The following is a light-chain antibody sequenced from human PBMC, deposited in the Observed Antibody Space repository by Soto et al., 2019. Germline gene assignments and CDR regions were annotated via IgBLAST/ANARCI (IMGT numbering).Light chain of an antibody. V-gene: IGLV2-14*01. CDR3: SSYTSSGTYV. J-gene: IGLJ1*01. CDR2: DVS. Sequence: QSVLTQPASVSGSPGQSITISCTGTSSDVGGYNYVSWYQQHPGKAPKLMIYDVSNRPSGVSNRFSGSKSGNTASLTISGLQAEDEADYYDSSYTSSGTYVFGTGTKVTVL. CDR1: SSDVGGYNY.